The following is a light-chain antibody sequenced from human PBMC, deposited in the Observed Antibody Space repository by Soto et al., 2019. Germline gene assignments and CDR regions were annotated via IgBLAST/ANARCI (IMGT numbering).Light chain of an antibody. J-gene: IGKJ4*01. Sequence: EIVLTQSPATLSLYPGERATLSCGASQSVSSSYLAWYQQKPGLAPRLLIYDASSRATGMPDRFSGSGSVTDFTLTICRLEPEDCAVYYCQQYGSSPALTFGGGTKVEIK. CDR1: QSVSSSY. CDR3: QQYGSSPALT. CDR2: DAS. V-gene: IGKV3D-20*01.